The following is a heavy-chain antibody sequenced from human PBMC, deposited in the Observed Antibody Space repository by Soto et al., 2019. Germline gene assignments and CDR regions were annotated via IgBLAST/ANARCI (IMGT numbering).Heavy chain of an antibody. CDR1: GFTFSSYG. Sequence: QVQLVESGGGVVQPGRSLRLSCAASGFTFSSYGMHWVRQAPGKGLEWVAVISYDGSNKYYADSVKGRFTISRDNSKNTRYLQMNSLRAEDTAVYYCAKDAYRASSGYYDYWGQGTLVTVSS. CDR2: ISYDGSNK. J-gene: IGHJ4*02. V-gene: IGHV3-30*18. D-gene: IGHD3-22*01. CDR3: AKDAYRASSGYYDY.